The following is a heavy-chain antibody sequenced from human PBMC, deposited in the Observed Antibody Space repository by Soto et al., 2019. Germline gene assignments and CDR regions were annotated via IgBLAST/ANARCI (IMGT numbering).Heavy chain of an antibody. CDR1: GFTFSSYW. CDR2: IKQDGSEK. J-gene: IGHJ6*02. D-gene: IGHD2-2*01. V-gene: IGHV3-7*03. CDR3: ARWGERVVPAATSYYYYGMDV. Sequence: GGSLRLSCAASGFTFSSYWMSWVRQAPGKGLEWVANIKQDGSEKYYVDSVKGRFTISRDNAKNSLYLQMNSLRAEDTAVYYCARWGERVVPAATSYYYYGMDVWGQGTTVTVSS.